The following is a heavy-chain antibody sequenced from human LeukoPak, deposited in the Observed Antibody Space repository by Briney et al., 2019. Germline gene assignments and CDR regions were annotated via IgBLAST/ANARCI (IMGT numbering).Heavy chain of an antibody. CDR3: AKDGRGGKGANYYYYGMDV. CDR2: INHSGST. J-gene: IGHJ6*02. CDR1: GGSFSGYY. Sequence: SETLSLTCAVYGGSFSGYYWSWISQPPGKGMECIGEINHSGSTNYNPSLKSRVSIAVDTSKNQFSLKLSSVTAADTAVYYCAKDGRGGKGANYYYYGMDVWGQGTTVTVSS. D-gene: IGHD2-15*01. V-gene: IGHV4-34*01.